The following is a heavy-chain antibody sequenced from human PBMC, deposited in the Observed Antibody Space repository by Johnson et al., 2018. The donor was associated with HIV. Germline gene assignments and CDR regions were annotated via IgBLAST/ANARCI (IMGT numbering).Heavy chain of an antibody. CDR2: IKQDGSEK. V-gene: IGHV3-7*01. Sequence: VQLVESGGGLVKPGGSLRLSCEASGFTFSSYWMSWVRQAPGKGLEWVANIKQDGSEKYYVASVEGRFTISRDNTKSSLFLQMNSLRGEDTAVYYCANNLGTAGGAFDIWGQGTTVTVSS. J-gene: IGHJ3*02. D-gene: IGHD1-1*01. CDR3: ANNLGTAGGAFDI. CDR1: GFTFSSYW.